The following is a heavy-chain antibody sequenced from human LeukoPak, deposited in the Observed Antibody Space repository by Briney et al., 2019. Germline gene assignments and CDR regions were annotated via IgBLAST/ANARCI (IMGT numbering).Heavy chain of an antibody. D-gene: IGHD1-26*01. V-gene: IGHV3-30*04. J-gene: IGHJ4*02. Sequence: GGSLRLSCAASGFTFSSYAMPWVRQAPGKGLEWVALISYDESYRYYADSVKGRFTISRDNSKNTLYLQMNSLRADDTAVYYCARVQWELLYPDYWGQGTLVTVFS. CDR2: ISYDESYR. CDR3: ARVQWELLYPDY. CDR1: GFTFSSYA.